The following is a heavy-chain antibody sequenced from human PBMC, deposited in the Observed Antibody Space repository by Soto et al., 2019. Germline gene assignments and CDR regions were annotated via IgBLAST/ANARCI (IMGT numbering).Heavy chain of an antibody. D-gene: IGHD3-16*01. V-gene: IGHV1-46*03. CDR2: IYPGGVNI. Sequence: QVQLVQSGAEVKKPGASVKVSCKAIGYSFTSHYMHWVRQAPGQGLEWMGTIYPGGVNIGYAQKFKRRVPMTKEPSTSTVYMELTRLTSEDTAVYYCARDQRGHALVWWFDPWGQGTLVTVSS. CDR1: GYSFTSHY. J-gene: IGHJ5*02. CDR3: ARDQRGHALVWWFDP.